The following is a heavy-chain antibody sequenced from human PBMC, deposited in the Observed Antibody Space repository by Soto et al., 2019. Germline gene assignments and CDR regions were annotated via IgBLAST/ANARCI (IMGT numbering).Heavy chain of an antibody. Sequence: EVQLLESGGDLIQPGGSLRLSCAASGFTFSSYAMSWVRQAPGKGLGWVSAISSSGGSTFYADSVKGRFTISRDNSRNRLYLQMKSLRAEDTAIYYCAKYQPMTQPRPYFDYWGQGTLVTVSS. CDR1: GFTFSSYA. J-gene: IGHJ4*02. D-gene: IGHD3-22*01. V-gene: IGHV3-23*01. CDR3: AKYQPMTQPRPYFDY. CDR2: ISSSGGST.